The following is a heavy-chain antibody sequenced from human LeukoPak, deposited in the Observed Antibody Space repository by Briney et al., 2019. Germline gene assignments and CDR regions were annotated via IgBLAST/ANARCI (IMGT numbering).Heavy chain of an antibody. V-gene: IGHV5-51*01. CDR2: IYPGDSDT. J-gene: IGHJ3*02. CDR1: GYSFTSFW. CDR3: ARPQSYYDSSGYQFRWVVGAFDI. D-gene: IGHD3-22*01. Sequence: GESLKTSCKGSGYSFTSFWNGWVPQIPGKGLGWGLIIYPGDSDTRYRPSFQGQVPIPADKPINTAYLQWSSLKALDTDMYYCARPQSYYDSSGYQFRWVVGAFDIWGQGTMVTVSS.